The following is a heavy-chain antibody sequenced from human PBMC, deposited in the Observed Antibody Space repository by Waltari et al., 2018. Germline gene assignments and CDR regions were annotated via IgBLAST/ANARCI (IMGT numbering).Heavy chain of an antibody. CDR3: GRIAFGDDGGYFQH. D-gene: IGHD4-17*01. V-gene: IGHV4-39*01. CDR1: GGSISTNYN. CDR2: MQYRGST. J-gene: IGHJ1*01. Sequence: QLQLQESGPGLVKPSETLSLTCTVSGGSISTNYNWGWIRQPPGKGLEWMVNMQYRGSTFYNPSLKSRVTISLDTSKNQFSLRLSSVGAADTAVYFCGRIAFGDDGGYFQHWGQGTLVTVSS.